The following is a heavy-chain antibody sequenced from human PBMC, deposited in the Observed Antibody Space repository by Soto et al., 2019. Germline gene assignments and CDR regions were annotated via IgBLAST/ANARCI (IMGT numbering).Heavy chain of an antibody. D-gene: IGHD3-10*01. CDR2: ISDSGGNT. CDR3: AKDHFGSGSYRFDY. J-gene: IGHJ4*02. CDR1: GFTFSNYA. V-gene: IGHV3-23*01. Sequence: GGSLRLSCAASGFTFSNYAMNWVRQAPGKGLEWVSGISDSGGNTYYADSVKGRFTISRDNSKNTLYLQMTSLRAEDTAVYHCAKDHFGSGSYRFDYWGQGTMVTVS.